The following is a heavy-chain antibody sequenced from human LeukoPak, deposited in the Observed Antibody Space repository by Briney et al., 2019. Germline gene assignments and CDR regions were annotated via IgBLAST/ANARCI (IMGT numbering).Heavy chain of an antibody. J-gene: IGHJ4*02. D-gene: IGHD6-19*01. V-gene: IGHV3-23*01. CDR1: GFTSTTYA. CDR3: AKSRGRAVASAFDY. CDR2: ISGSGDTK. Sequence: GASLRLSCAASGFTSTTYAMTWVRQAPGKGLEWVSSISGSGDTKNYADSVKGRFTISRDNSKITLFLQMNRLRAEDTAIYYCAKSRGRAVASAFDYRGRGTLVTVSS.